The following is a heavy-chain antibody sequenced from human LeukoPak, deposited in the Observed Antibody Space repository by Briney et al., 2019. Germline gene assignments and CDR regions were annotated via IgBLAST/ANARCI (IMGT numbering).Heavy chain of an antibody. J-gene: IGHJ6*02. CDR3: ARQGDFWSGYYTENNYYGMDV. V-gene: IGHV5-51*01. Sequence: GESLKISCKGSGYSFTSYWIGWVRQLPGKGLEWMGIIYPGDSDTRDSPSFQGQVTISADKSISTAYLQWSSLKASDTAMYYCARQGDFWSGYYTENNYYGMDVWGQGTTVTVSS. CDR2: IYPGDSDT. CDR1: GYSFTSYW. D-gene: IGHD3-3*01.